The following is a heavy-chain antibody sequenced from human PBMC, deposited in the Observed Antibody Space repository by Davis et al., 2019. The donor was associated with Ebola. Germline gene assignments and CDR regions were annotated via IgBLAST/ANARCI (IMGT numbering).Heavy chain of an antibody. D-gene: IGHD2-2*01. CDR2: IIPILGIA. J-gene: IGHJ5*02. Sequence: SVKVSCKASAGTFSSYAISWVRQAPGQGLEWMGRIIPILGIANYAQKFQGRVTITADKSTSTAYMELSSLRAEDTAVYYCARERVPADPNWFDPWGQGTLVTVSS. CDR1: AGTFSSYA. CDR3: ARERVPADPNWFDP. V-gene: IGHV1-69*04.